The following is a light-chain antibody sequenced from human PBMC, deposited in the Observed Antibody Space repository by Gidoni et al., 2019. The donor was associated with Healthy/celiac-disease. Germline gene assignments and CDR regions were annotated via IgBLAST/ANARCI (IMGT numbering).Light chain of an antibody. CDR1: SSDVGGYNY. V-gene: IGLV2-14*03. J-gene: IGLJ2*01. Sequence: QSALTQPASVSGSPGQSITISCTGTSSDVGGYNYVSCYQQHPGKAPKLMIYDVSNRPSGVSNRFSGSKSGNTASLTISGLQAEDEADYYCSSYTSSSTPRVFGGGTKLXV. CDR2: DVS. CDR3: SSYTSSSTPRV.